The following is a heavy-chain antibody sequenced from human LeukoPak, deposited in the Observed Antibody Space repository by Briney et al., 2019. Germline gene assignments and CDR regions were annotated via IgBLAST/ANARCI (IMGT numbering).Heavy chain of an antibody. CDR3: ARDRAWNYFDY. D-gene: IGHD3-3*01. CDR1: GFTFSRHG. J-gene: IGHJ4*02. Sequence: RGSLRLSCAPSGFTFSRHGMHWVRQAPGKGLEWVAIISNDGSRKYYAHSVEGRFTISRDNSKNTLYLQMDSLRAEDTAVYYCARDRAWNYFDYWGQGTLVTVSS. CDR2: ISNDGSRK. V-gene: IGHV3-30*03.